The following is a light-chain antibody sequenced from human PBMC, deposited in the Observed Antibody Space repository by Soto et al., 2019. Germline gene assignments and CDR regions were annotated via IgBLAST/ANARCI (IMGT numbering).Light chain of an antibody. CDR2: DSS. CDR3: QQRGSWPPLT. CDR1: QSVANY. J-gene: IGKJ4*01. V-gene: IGKV3-11*01. Sequence: EVVLTQSPATLSLSPGERATLSCRASQSVANYIAWYQKRPGQSPRLLIYDSSNRATGTPPRFTGSGSGTDFTLPISSLEPEDVAVYYCQQRGSWPPLTFGGGTKVEIK.